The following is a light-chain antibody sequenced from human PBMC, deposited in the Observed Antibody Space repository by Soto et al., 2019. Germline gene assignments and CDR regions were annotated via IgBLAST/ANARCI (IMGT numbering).Light chain of an antibody. V-gene: IGKV3-11*01. J-gene: IGKJ1*01. Sequence: EVVLTHSPDTLSLPPGEGATLSCSASQSISSDVAWYEQKPGQAPRLLIYDASRRATGIPARFSGSGSGTDFTLTISSPEPEDFAVYYCQQLTDWPPQWTFGQGTKVDIK. CDR1: QSISSD. CDR2: DAS. CDR3: QQLTDWPPQWT.